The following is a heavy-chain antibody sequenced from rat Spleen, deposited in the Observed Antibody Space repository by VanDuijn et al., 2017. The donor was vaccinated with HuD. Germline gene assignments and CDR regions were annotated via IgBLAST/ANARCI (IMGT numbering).Heavy chain of an antibody. CDR3: TIHPRY. J-gene: IGHJ2*01. D-gene: IGHD3-1*01. V-gene: IGHV2-13*01. CDR2: IWGNGKT. Sequence: QVQLKESGPGLVQPSQTLSLTCTVSGFSLTSHHVSWVRQPPGKGLEWMGVIWGNGKTNYNSGLKSRLSISRDTSKNQVFLKMNSLQTDDTGTYYCTIHPRYWGQGLMVTVSS. CDR1: GFSLTSHH.